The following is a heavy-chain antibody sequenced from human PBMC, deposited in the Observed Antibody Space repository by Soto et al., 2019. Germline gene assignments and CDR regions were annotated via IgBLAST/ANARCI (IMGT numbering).Heavy chain of an antibody. D-gene: IGHD2-2*01. CDR1: GGTFSSGA. Sequence: SVMVSCTASGGTFSSGASIWVREAPGQGLGWMGGIIPIFGTANYAQKFQGRVTITADESTSTAYMELSSLRSEDTAVYYCARGIVVVPAAEGGYYYYGMDVWGQGTTV. J-gene: IGHJ6*02. V-gene: IGHV1-69*13. CDR2: IIPIFGTA. CDR3: ARGIVVVPAAEGGYYYYGMDV.